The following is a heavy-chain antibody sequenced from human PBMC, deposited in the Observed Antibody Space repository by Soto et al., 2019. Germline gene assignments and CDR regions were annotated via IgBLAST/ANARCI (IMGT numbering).Heavy chain of an antibody. D-gene: IGHD5-18*01. CDR3: ARADTAMFIPRELGY. V-gene: IGHV1-18*01. CDR2: ISAYNGNT. Sequence: ASVKVSCKASGYTFTSYGISWVRQAPGQGLEWMGRISAYNGNTNYAQKLQGRVTMTTDTSTSTAYMELRSLSSDDTSVYYCARADTAMFIPRELGYWGQGTLVTVSS. J-gene: IGHJ4*02. CDR1: GYTFTSYG.